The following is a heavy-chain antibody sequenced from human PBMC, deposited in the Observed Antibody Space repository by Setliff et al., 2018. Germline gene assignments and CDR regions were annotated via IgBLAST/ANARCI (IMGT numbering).Heavy chain of an antibody. CDR3: AREGVDTRSSTDYRYYMDV. Sequence: SVKVSCKASGGSFSNHGFTWVRQAPGQGLEWMGGINPTFGTTTYGRKFQGRVSITTDKSTTTAYMQLSSLTSGDTAVYYCAREGVDTRSSTDYRYYMDVWGKGTTVTVS. J-gene: IGHJ6*03. CDR1: GGSFSNHG. CDR2: INPTFGTT. V-gene: IGHV1-69*05. D-gene: IGHD5-18*01.